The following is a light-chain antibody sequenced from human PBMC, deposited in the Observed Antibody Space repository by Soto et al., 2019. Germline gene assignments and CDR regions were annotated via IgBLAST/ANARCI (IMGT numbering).Light chain of an antibody. J-gene: IGKJ4*01. CDR3: QQRSNWPALT. CDR2: DAS. V-gene: IGKV3-11*01. CDR1: QSVSSY. Sequence: EIVLTQSPATLSKTPGERATLSCRASQSVSSYLAWYQQKPGQAPRLLIYDASNRATGIPARFSGSGSGTDFTLTISSLEPEDFAVYYCQQRSNWPALTFGGGTKVDIK.